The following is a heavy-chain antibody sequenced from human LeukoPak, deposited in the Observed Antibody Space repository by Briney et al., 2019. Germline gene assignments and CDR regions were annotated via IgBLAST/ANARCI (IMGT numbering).Heavy chain of an antibody. J-gene: IGHJ5*02. CDR1: GGTFSSYA. D-gene: IGHD2-2*01. CDR3: ARGADCSSTSCYQISYNWFDP. Sequence: SVKVSCKASGGTFSSYAISWVRQAPGQGLEWMGGIIPIFGTANYAQKFQGRVTITADESTSTAYMELSSLRSEDTAVYYCARGADCSSTSCYQISYNWFDPWGQGTLVTVSS. V-gene: IGHV1-69*13. CDR2: IIPIFGTA.